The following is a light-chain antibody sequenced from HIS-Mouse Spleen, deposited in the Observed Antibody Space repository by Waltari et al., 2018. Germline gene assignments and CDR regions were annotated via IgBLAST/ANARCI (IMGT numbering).Light chain of an antibody. CDR1: QIVSSSY. CDR2: GAS. Sequence: EIVLTQSPGTLSLSPGERATLSCRASQIVSSSYLAWYQQKPGQAPQLLIYGASSRATGIPDRFSGSGSGTDFTLTISRLEPEDFAVYYCQQYGSSPPITFGQGTRLDIK. V-gene: IGKV3-20*01. CDR3: QQYGSSPPIT. J-gene: IGKJ5*01.